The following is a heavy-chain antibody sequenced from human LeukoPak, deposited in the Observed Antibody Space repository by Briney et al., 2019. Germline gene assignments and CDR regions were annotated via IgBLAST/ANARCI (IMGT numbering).Heavy chain of an antibody. CDR1: GFTFSAYA. CDR2: ISGDGGST. Sequence: GGSLRLSCEASGFTFSAYAIHWVRQAPGKGLEWVSLISGDGGSTFYADSVRGRFTISRDNTRKSLSLQMSSLRSEDTALYYCARESETSGWYDYWGQGTLVTVSS. V-gene: IGHV3-43*02. J-gene: IGHJ4*02. D-gene: IGHD6-19*01. CDR3: ARESETSGWYDY.